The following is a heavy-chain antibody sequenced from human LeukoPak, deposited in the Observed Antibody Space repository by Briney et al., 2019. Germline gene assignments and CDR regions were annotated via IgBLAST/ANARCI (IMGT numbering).Heavy chain of an antibody. V-gene: IGHV3-30*04. CDR3: ARDRDGSSWYGDAFDI. CDR2: ISYDGSNK. D-gene: IGHD6-13*01. J-gene: IGHJ3*02. CDR1: GFTFSSYA. Sequence: GGSLRLSCAASGFTFSSYAMHWVRQAPGKGLEWVAVISYDGSNKYYADSVKGRFTISRDNSKNTLYLQMYSLRAEDTAVYYCARDRDGSSWYGDAFDIWGQGTMVTVSS.